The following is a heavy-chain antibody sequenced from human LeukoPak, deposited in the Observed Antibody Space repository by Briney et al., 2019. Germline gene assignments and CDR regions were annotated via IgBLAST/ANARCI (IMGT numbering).Heavy chain of an antibody. CDR3: ARDTHRTSDAFDI. J-gene: IGHJ3*02. V-gene: IGHV1-2*02. CDR1: GYTFTDYY. CDR2: INPNSGGT. Sequence: ASVKVSCKASGYTFTDYYMHWVRQAPGQGLEWMGWINPNSGGTNYAQKFQGRVTMTRDTSIRTAYMELSRLRSDDTAVYYCARDTHRTSDAFDIWGQGTMVTVSS.